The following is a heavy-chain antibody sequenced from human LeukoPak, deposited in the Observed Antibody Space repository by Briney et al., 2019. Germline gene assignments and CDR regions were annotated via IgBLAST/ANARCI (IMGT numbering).Heavy chain of an antibody. V-gene: IGHV3-33*01. J-gene: IGHJ6*02. CDR2: IWYDGSNK. CDR3: AREAGFSYRVHYYYGMDV. D-gene: IGHD6-13*01. Sequence: GRSLRLSCAASGFTFSSYGMHWVRQAPGKGLEWVAVIWYDGSNKYYADSVKGRFTISRDNSKNTLYLQMNSLRAEDTAVYYCAREAGFSYRVHYYYGMDVWGQGTTVTVSS. CDR1: GFTFSSYG.